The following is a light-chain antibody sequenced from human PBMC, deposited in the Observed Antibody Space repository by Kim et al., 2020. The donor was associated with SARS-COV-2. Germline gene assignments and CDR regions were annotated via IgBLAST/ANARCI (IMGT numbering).Light chain of an antibody. CDR3: CSYAGSSTYVV. CDR2: DVS. CDR1: SSDVGSYNL. Sequence: QSITISCTGTSSDVGSYNLVSWYQQHPGKAPKLMIYDVSKRPSGVSNRFSGSKSGNTASLTISGLQAEDEADYYCCSYAGSSTYVVFGGGTQLTVL. V-gene: IGLV2-23*02. J-gene: IGLJ2*01.